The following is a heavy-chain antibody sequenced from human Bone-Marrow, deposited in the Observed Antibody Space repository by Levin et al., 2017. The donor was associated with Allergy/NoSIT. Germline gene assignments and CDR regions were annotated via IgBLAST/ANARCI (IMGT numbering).Heavy chain of an antibody. V-gene: IGHV4-4*02. CDR2: IYHSGST. Sequence: SETLSLTCGVSDDSISSSNWWTWVRQPPGKGLEWIGEIYHSGSTNYNPSLKSRVTISVEKSKNQFSLKLSSVTAADTAVYYCARRSVLEPGEDWFDPWGHGALVTVSS. J-gene: IGHJ5*02. CDR1: DDSISSSNW. CDR3: ARRSVLEPGEDWFDP. D-gene: IGHD7-27*01.